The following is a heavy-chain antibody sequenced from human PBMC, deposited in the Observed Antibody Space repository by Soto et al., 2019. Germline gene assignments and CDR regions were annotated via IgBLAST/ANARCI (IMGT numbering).Heavy chain of an antibody. CDR2: INHSGST. V-gene: IGHV4-34*09. J-gene: IGHJ4*02. CDR3: AREEEWLRHFDY. CDR1: GGSFSGYY. D-gene: IGHD5-12*01. Sequence: SETLSLTCAVYGGSFSGYYWSWIRQPPGKGLEWIGEINHSGSTNYNPSLKSRVTISVDTSKNQFSLKLSSVTAADTAVYYCAREEEWLRHFDYWGQGTLVTVSS.